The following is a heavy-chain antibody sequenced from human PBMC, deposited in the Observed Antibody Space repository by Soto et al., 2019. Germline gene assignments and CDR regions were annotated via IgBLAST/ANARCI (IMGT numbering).Heavy chain of an antibody. CDR3: VKGGSYYASTTPWGGYFQH. CDR1: GFTFSSYA. V-gene: IGHV3-64D*06. CDR2: ISSNGGST. J-gene: IGHJ1*01. D-gene: IGHD3-10*01. Sequence: PGGSLRLSCSASGFTFSSYAMHWVRQAPGKGLEYVSAISSNGGSTYYADSVKGRFTISRDNSKNTLYLQMSSLRAEDTAVYYCVKGGSYYASTTPWGGYFQHWGQGTLVTVSS.